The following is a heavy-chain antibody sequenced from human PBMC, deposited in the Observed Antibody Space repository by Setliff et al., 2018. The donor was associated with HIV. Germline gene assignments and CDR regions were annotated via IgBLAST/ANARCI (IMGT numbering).Heavy chain of an antibody. J-gene: IGHJ4*02. CDR2: GFHSGTT. D-gene: IGHD3-3*01. CDR1: GGSISSSSYY. Sequence: SETLSLTCTVSGGSISSSSYYWGWIRQSPGKGLEWIGSGFHSGTTYYNPSLKSRVTISVDTSKNQFSLKLSSVTAADTAVYYCARDRGRVVGFDYWGQGTLVTVSS. V-gene: IGHV4-39*07. CDR3: ARDRGRVVGFDY.